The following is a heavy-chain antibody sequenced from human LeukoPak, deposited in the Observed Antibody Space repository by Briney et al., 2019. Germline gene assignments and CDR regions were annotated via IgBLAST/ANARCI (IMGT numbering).Heavy chain of an antibody. Sequence: GGSLRLSRAASGFTFSSYWMSWVRQAPGKGLEWVANIKQDGSEKYYVDSVKGRFTISRDNAKNSLYLQMNSLRAEDTAVYYCARSSKGYRGFDLDYWGQGTLVTVSS. CDR1: GFTFSSYW. V-gene: IGHV3-7*01. D-gene: IGHD1-1*01. J-gene: IGHJ4*02. CDR2: IKQDGSEK. CDR3: ARSSKGYRGFDLDY.